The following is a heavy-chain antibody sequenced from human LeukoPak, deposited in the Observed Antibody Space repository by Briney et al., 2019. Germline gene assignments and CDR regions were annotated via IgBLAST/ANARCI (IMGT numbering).Heavy chain of an antibody. Sequence: GRSLRLSCAASGFTFSSYGMHWVRQAPGKGLEWVAVIWYDESNKYYADSVKGRFTISRDNSKNTLYLQMNSLRAEDTAVYYCAKETRAYCGGDCPFDYWGQGTLVTVSS. CDR3: AKETRAYCGGDCPFDY. V-gene: IGHV3-33*06. CDR2: IWYDESNK. CDR1: GFTFSSYG. D-gene: IGHD2-21*02. J-gene: IGHJ4*02.